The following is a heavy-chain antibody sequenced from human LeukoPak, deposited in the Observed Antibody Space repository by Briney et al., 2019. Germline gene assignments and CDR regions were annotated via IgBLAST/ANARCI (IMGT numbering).Heavy chain of an antibody. Sequence: TGGSLRLSCAASGFTFSSYWMSWVRQAPGKGLEWVANIKQDGSEKYYVDSVKGRFTISRDNAKNSLYLQMNSLRAEDTAVYYCARLVSHRSGWYYFDYWGQGTLVTVSS. CDR2: IKQDGSEK. J-gene: IGHJ4*02. V-gene: IGHV3-7*01. D-gene: IGHD1-26*01. CDR3: ARLVSHRSGWYYFDY. CDR1: GFTFSSYW.